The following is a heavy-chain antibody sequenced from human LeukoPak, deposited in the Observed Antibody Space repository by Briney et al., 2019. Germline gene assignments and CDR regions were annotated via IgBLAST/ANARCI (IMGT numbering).Heavy chain of an antibody. J-gene: IGHJ6*03. V-gene: IGHV4-39*01. CDR1: GDSMTSNNW. CDR3: ASQSLAARLYFYYMDV. CDR2: IYYSGST. D-gene: IGHD6-6*01. Sequence: PSETLSLTCAVSGDSMTSNNWWSWVRQPPGKGPEWIGSIYYSGSTYYNPSLKSRVTISVDTSKNQFSLKLSSVTAADTAVYYCASQSLAARLYFYYMDVWGKGTTVTVSS.